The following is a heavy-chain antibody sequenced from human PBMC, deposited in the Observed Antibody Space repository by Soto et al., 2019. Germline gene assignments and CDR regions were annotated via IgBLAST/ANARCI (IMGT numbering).Heavy chain of an antibody. V-gene: IGHV1-18*01. CDR1: CYTFINYG. Sequence: ASVKVSYKATCYTFINYGVSWVRQAPGQGLEWMGWISAYNGDKKYAQNVQGRVTLTTDTSTSTAYMEMRTLRSDDTAAYYCARDGPHIPAVGDVWGQGTTVTVSS. D-gene: IGHD6-13*01. CDR3: ARDGPHIPAVGDV. J-gene: IGHJ6*02. CDR2: ISAYNGDK.